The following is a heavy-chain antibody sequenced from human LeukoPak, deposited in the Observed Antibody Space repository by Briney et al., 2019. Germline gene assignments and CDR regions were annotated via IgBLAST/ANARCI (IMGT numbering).Heavy chain of an antibody. Sequence: PSETLSLTCTVSGGSISSSSYYWGWIRQPPGKGLEWVGSIYYSGSTYYNPSLKSRVTISVDTSKNQFSLKLSSVTAADTAVYYCARVFRYDRGAFDIWGQGTMVTVSS. CDR1: GGSISSSSYY. CDR2: IYYSGST. CDR3: ARVFRYDRGAFDI. V-gene: IGHV4-39*07. J-gene: IGHJ3*02. D-gene: IGHD3-22*01.